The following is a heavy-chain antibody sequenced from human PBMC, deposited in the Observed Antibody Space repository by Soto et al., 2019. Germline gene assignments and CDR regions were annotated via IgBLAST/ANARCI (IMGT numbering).Heavy chain of an antibody. D-gene: IGHD2-8*01. Sequence: PGESLKISCKGSGYSFTSYWISWVRQMPGKGLEWMGRIDPSDSYTNYSPSFQGHVTISADKSISTAYLQWSSLKASGTAMYYCARLRVYCTNGVCYGMDVRGQGTTVTVSS. CDR3: ARLRVYCTNGVCYGMDV. CDR1: GYSFTSYW. CDR2: IDPSDSYT. J-gene: IGHJ6*02. V-gene: IGHV5-10-1*01.